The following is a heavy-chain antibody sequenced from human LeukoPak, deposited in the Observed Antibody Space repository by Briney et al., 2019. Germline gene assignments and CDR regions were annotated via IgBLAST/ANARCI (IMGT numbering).Heavy chain of an antibody. CDR1: GYTFTSYG. CDR3: ARGGIQLWLPYYFDY. J-gene: IGHJ4*02. Sequence: ASVKVSCKASGYTFTSYGISWVRQAPGQGLEWMGWISAYNGNTNYAQKLQGRVTMTTDTSTSTAYMELRSLRSDDTAVYYRARGGIQLWLPYYFDYWGQGTLVTVSS. D-gene: IGHD5-18*01. V-gene: IGHV1-18*01. CDR2: ISAYNGNT.